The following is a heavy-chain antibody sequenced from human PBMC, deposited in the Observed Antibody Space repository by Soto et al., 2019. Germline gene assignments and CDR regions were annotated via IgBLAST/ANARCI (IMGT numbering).Heavy chain of an antibody. Sequence: SVKVPCKASGGTFSSYAISWVRQAPGQGLEWMGGIIPIFGTANYAQKLQGRVTITADESTSTAYMELSSLRSEDTAVYYCARSSGWYGGNGYLDYWGQGTLVTVSS. D-gene: IGHD6-19*01. CDR1: GGTFSSYA. CDR3: ARSSGWYGGNGYLDY. CDR2: IIPIFGTA. V-gene: IGHV1-69*13. J-gene: IGHJ4*02.